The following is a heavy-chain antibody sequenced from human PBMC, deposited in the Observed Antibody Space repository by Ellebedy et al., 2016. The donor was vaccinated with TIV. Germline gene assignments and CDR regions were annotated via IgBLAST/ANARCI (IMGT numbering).Heavy chain of an antibody. CDR1: GGSISSYY. V-gene: IGHV4-59*01. CDR3: ARDWAGTAAFDI. D-gene: IGHD6-19*01. CDR2: IYYSGST. J-gene: IGHJ3*02. Sequence: SETLSLXXTVSGGSISSYYWSWIRQTPGKGLEWIGYIYYSGSTNYNPSLKSRVTISVDTSKNQFSLKLSSVTAADTAVYYCARDWAGTAAFDIWGQGTMVTVSS.